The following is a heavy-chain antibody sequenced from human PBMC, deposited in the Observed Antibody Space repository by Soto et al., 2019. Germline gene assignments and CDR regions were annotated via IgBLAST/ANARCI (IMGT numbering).Heavy chain of an antibody. CDR2: IYYSGNT. V-gene: IGHV4-31*03. CDR1: GDSISSGGYY. CDR3: ARDRTDILAFDS. J-gene: IGHJ5*01. Sequence: QVQLQESGPGLVKPSQTLSLTCTVYGDSISSGGYYWSWIRRHPGKGLEWIGYIYYSGNTYYNPSLKSRITISVDTSKKQCSLKLSSVTAADTAVYYCARDRTDILAFDSWGQGTLVTVSS. D-gene: IGHD3-9*01.